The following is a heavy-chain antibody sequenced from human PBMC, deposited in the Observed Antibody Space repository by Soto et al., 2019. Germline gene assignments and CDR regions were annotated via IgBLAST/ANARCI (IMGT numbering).Heavy chain of an antibody. CDR2: INHSGST. J-gene: IGHJ6*02. Sequence: SETLSLTCAVYGGSFSGYYWSWIRQPPGKGLEWIGEINHSGSTNYNPSLKSRVTISVDTSKNQFSLKLSSVTAADTAVYYCARLKFRHYDFWSGSKGMDVWGQGTTVTVSS. CDR1: GGSFSGYY. D-gene: IGHD3-3*01. CDR3: ARLKFRHYDFWSGSKGMDV. V-gene: IGHV4-34*01.